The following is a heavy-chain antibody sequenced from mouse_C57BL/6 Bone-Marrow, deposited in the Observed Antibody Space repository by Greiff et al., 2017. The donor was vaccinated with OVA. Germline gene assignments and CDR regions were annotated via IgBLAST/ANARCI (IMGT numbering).Heavy chain of an antibody. CDR1: GFTFSDYG. V-gene: IGHV5-17*01. CDR2: ISSGSSTI. Sequence: EVMLVESGGGLVKPGGSLKLSCAASGFTFSDYGMHWVRQAPEKGLEWVAYISSGSSTIYYADTVKGRFTISRDNAKNTLFLQMTSLRSEDTAMYYCAWHYGSSYPLYWYLDVWGTGTTVTVSS. D-gene: IGHD1-1*01. J-gene: IGHJ1*03. CDR3: AWHYGSSYPLYWYLDV.